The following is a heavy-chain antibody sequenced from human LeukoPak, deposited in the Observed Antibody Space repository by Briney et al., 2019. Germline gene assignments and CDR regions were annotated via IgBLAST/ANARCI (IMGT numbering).Heavy chain of an antibody. V-gene: IGHV3-7*01. CDR2: IKQDGSEK. Sequence: PGGSLRLSCAASGFTFSSYWMSWVRQAPGKGLEWVANIKQDGSEKYYVDSVKGRFTISRDNAKNSLYLQMNSLRAEDTAVYYCARDGVDFWSGYPGGGSFDYWGQGTLVTVSS. J-gene: IGHJ4*02. D-gene: IGHD3-3*01. CDR3: ARDGVDFWSGYPGGGSFDY. CDR1: GFTFSSYW.